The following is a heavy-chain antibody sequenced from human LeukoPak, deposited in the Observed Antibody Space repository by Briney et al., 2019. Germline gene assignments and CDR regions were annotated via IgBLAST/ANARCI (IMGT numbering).Heavy chain of an antibody. V-gene: IGHV4-39*07. D-gene: IGHD1-26*01. CDR2: IFYSGST. CDR1: SGSISTSNYY. CDR3: ARTGGSFYFYYYMDV. J-gene: IGHJ6*03. Sequence: SETLSLTCTVSSGSISTSNYYWGWVRQPPGKALEWIGNIFYSGSTHYSPSLKSRVTISLDTSRNQFSLKLSSVTAADTAVYYCARTGGSFYFYYYMDVWGKGTTVTVSS.